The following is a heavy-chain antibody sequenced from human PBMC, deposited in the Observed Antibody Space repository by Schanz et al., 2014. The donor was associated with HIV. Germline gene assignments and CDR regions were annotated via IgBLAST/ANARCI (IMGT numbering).Heavy chain of an antibody. CDR1: GFTFDDYA. J-gene: IGHJ5*02. CDR2: ISWNSGNI. Sequence: EVQLVESGGGLVQPGGSLRLSCAASGFTFDDYAMHWVRQAPGKGLEWVSGISWNSGNIGYADSVKGRFTISRDNGKDSLYLQMNSLRAEDTALYYCVKDSGTMISGTRWFDPWGQGSLVTVSS. V-gene: IGHV3-9*01. CDR3: VKDSGTMISGTRWFDP. D-gene: IGHD3-16*01.